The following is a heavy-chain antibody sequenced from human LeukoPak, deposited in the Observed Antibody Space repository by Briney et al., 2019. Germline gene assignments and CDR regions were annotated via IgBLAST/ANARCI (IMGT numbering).Heavy chain of an antibody. CDR3: TTRACHAGGCSSSFYYYYGLHF. J-gene: IGHJ6*02. CDR2: IIPIFGTA. CDR1: GNSISNYA. D-gene: IGHD3-16*01. V-gene: IGHV1-69*13. Sequence: SVKVTCKASGNSISNYAVSWVREAPAHEFEWMGGIIPIFGTADYAQKFQGRVTITADQSTSTTYMALSSLKSEDTATYYCTTRACHAGGCSSSFYYYYGLHFCGQGTTVSVSS.